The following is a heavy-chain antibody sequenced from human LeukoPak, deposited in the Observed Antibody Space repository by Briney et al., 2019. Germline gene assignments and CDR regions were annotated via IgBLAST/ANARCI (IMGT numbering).Heavy chain of an antibody. CDR3: AKEPLMYSSGWCFDD. J-gene: IGHJ4*02. CDR1: GFIFNKYG. V-gene: IGHV3-30*18. D-gene: IGHD6-19*01. CDR2: VSHDGSVQ. Sequence: GGSLRRSCAASGFIFNKYGMHWVRQAPGKRLEWVAVVSHDGSVQYYADSVKGRFTISRDNSKNTLYLQMNTLRVEDTAVYYCAKEPLMYSSGWCFDDWGQGTLVTVSS.